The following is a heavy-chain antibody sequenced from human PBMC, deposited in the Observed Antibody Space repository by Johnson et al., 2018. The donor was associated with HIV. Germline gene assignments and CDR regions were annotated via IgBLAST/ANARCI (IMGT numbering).Heavy chain of an antibody. CDR3: AKFVGAGSYDAFDV. V-gene: IGHV3-30*04. CDR1: GFTFSSYA. CDR2: ISYDGSDK. D-gene: IGHD1-26*01. Sequence: QVQLVESGGGVVQPGRSLRLSCAASGFTFSSYAIHWVRQAPAKGLEWVAVISYDGSDKYYADSVKGRFTISRDSSKNTLYLQMNSLRAEDTAVYYCAKFVGAGSYDAFDVWGQGTMGTVSS. J-gene: IGHJ3*01.